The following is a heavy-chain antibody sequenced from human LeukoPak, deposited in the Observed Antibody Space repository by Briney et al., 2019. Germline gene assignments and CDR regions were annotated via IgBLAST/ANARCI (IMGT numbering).Heavy chain of an antibody. CDR1: GGSISSGSYY. CDR2: IFTSGST. D-gene: IGHD3-22*01. CDR3: AKSSGSGYYYWFDP. Sequence: SETLSLTCTVSGGSISSGSYYWSWILQPAGKGLEWIRRIFTSGSTNYNPSLKSRVTMSVDTSKNQFSLKLSSVTAADTALYYGAKSSGSGYYYWFDPWGQGTLVTVSS. J-gene: IGHJ5*02. V-gene: IGHV4-61*02.